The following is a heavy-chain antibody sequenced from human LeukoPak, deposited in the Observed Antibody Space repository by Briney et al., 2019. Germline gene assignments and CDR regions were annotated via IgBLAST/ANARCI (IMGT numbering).Heavy chain of an antibody. V-gene: IGHV4-34*01. D-gene: IGHD3-10*01. J-gene: IGHJ6*02. CDR3: ARGRHRRITMVRGVHYYGMDV. CDR1: GGSFSGYY. Sequence: SETLSLTCAVYGGSFSGYYWSWIRQPPGKGLEWIGEINHSGSTNYNPSLKSRVTISVDTSKNQFSLKLGSVTAADTAVYYCARGRHRRITMVRGVHYYGMDVWGQGTTVTVSS. CDR2: INHSGST.